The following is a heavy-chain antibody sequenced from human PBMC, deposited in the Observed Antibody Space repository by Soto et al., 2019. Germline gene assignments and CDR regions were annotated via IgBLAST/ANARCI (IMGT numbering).Heavy chain of an antibody. CDR1: GFTFSSYW. J-gene: IGHJ3*02. D-gene: IGHD6-19*01. CDR2: IKQDGSEK. CDR3: AKPPWGSSGWYLAAFDI. Sequence: TGGSLRLSCAASGFTFSSYWMSWVRQAPGKGLEWVANIKQDGSEKYYVDSVKGRFTISRDNAKNSLYLQMNSLRAEDTAVYYCAKPPWGSSGWYLAAFDIWGQGTMVTVSS. V-gene: IGHV3-7*01.